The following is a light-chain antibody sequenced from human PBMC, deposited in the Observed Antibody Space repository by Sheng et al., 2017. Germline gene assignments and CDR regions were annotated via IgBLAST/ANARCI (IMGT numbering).Light chain of an antibody. V-gene: IGLV1-40*01. CDR3: QAWDSSTVI. CDR2: GST. Sequence: QSVLTQPPSVSGAPGQRVTLSCTGSSSNIGSHYDYDVHWYQQLPGTAPKLLIYGSTKRPSGIPDRFSGSNSGNTATLTISGTQAIDEADYYCQAWDSSTVIFGGGTKLTVL. J-gene: IGLJ2*01. CDR1: SSNIGSHYDYD.